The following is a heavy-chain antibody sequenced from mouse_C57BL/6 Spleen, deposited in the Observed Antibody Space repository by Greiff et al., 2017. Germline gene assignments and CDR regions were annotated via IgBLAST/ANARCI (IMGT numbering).Heavy chain of an antibody. CDR3: ARNDYDHYYAMDD. D-gene: IGHD2-4*01. CDR1: GFTFSDYG. Sequence: EVQLVESGGGLVKPGGSLKLSCAASGFTFSDYGMHWVRQAPEKGLEWVAYISSGSSTNYYADTVKGRFTISRDKAKNTLFLQMTSLRSEDTAMYYWARNDYDHYYAMDDWGQGTSVTGSA. V-gene: IGHV5-17*01. CDR2: ISSGSSTN. J-gene: IGHJ4*01.